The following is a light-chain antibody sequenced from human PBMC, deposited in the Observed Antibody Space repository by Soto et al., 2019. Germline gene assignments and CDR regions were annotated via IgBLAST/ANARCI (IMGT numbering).Light chain of an antibody. V-gene: IGLV1-44*01. CDR1: NSNIGSNS. Sequence: QSVVTQPPSASGTPGQRVTISCSGSNSNIGSNSVSWYQQFPGTAPNLLIYANNQRPSGVPDRFSGSRSGTSASLAISGLQSEDDAEYYCAAWDDSQNALVFGGGTKLTVL. CDR3: AAWDDSQNALV. CDR2: ANN. J-gene: IGLJ2*01.